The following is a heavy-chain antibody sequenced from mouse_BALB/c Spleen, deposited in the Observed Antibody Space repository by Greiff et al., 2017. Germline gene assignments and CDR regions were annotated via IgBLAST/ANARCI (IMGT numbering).Heavy chain of an antibody. J-gene: IGHJ4*01. V-gene: IGHV1-18*01. CDR1: GYTFTDYN. CDR2: INPNNGGT. D-gene: IGHD1-2*01. Sequence: VQLKESGPELVKPGASVKIPCKASGYTFTDYNMDWVKQSHGKSLEWIGDINPNNGGTIYNQKFKGKATLTVDKSSSTAYMELRSLTSEDTAVYYCARGGLRLRYYAMDYWGQGTSVTVSS. CDR3: ARGGLRLRYYAMDY.